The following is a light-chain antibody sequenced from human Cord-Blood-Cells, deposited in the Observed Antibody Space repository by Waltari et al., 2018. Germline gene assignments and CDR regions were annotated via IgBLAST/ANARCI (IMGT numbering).Light chain of an antibody. CDR3: SSYTSSSTFCVV. J-gene: IGLJ2*01. V-gene: IGLV2-14*01. CDR2: DVS. CDR1: SSNIGSNY. Sequence: QSVLTQPPSASGTPGQRVTISCSGSSSNIGSNYVYWYQQHPGTAPKLLIYDVSQRPRGFSNRVSGSKSGNTASLTISGLQAEDEADYYCSSYTSSSTFCVVFGGGTKLTVL.